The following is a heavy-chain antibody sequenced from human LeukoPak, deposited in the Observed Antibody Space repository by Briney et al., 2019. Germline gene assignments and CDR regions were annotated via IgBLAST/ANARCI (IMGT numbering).Heavy chain of an antibody. Sequence: GGSLRLSCAASGFTFNNYAMSWVRQAPGKGLEWVSGITGGGTTTSYADSVKGRFTISRDNSKDTLFLQMNSLRAEDTAGYYCSKRTRGWFLPFDYWGQGTLVTVSS. D-gene: IGHD6-19*01. CDR2: ITGGGTTT. J-gene: IGHJ4*01. V-gene: IGHV3-23*01. CDR1: GFTFNNYA. CDR3: SKRTRGWFLPFDY.